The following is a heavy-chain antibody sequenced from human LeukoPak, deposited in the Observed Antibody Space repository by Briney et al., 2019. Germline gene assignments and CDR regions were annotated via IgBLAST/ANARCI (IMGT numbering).Heavy chain of an antibody. CDR2: IYSGGST. J-gene: IGHJ5*02. D-gene: IGHD2-15*01. Sequence: GGSLRLSCAASGFTLSSNYMSWVRQAPGKGLEWVSVIYSGGSTYYTDSVKGRFTISRDNSKNTLYLQMNSLRAEDTAVYYCARDSLNCSGGSCLNWFDPWGQGTLVTVSS. V-gene: IGHV3-53*01. CDR1: GFTLSSNY. CDR3: ARDSLNCSGGSCLNWFDP.